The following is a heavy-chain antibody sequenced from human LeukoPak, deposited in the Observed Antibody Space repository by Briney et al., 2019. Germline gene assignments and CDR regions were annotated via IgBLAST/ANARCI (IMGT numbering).Heavy chain of an antibody. CDR1: GYTFSNYG. CDR2: ISSYNDNT. J-gene: IGHJ1*01. Sequence: GASVKVSCKASGYTFSNYGISWVRQAPGQGLEWMGWISSYNDNTNYAQKLQGRVTMTRDMSTSTVYMELSSLRSEDTAVYYCATNGGGYYDSSGYYLPQHWGQGTLVTVSS. CDR3: ATNGGGYYDSSGYYLPQH. V-gene: IGHV1-18*01. D-gene: IGHD3-22*01.